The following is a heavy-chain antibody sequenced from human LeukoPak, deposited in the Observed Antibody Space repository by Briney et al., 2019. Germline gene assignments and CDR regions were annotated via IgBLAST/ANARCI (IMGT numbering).Heavy chain of an antibody. CDR3: ARERSSVVDHGIDY. J-gene: IGHJ4*02. CDR1: GGSISSYY. D-gene: IGHD2-21*01. Sequence: PSETLSLICTVSGGSISSYYWSWIRQPPGKGLEWIGYIYYSGSTNYNPSLKSRVTISVDTSKNQFSLKVTSVTAADTAVYYCARERSSVVDHGIDYWGQGFLVTVSS. V-gene: IGHV4-59*12. CDR2: IYYSGST.